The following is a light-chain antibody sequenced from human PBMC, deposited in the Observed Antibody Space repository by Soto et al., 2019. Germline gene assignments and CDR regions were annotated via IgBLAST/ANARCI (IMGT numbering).Light chain of an antibody. CDR1: SNDVGTYNR. CDR2: EVN. J-gene: IGLJ3*02. Sequence: QYALTQPASVSGSPGQSITISCTGTSNDVGTYNRVSWYQQHPHKAPTLMIYEVNKRPSGVSNRFSGSKSGNTASLTISGLQAEDEADYYCCSSVGSPIWVFGGGTKLTVL. CDR3: CSSVGSPIWV. V-gene: IGLV2-23*02.